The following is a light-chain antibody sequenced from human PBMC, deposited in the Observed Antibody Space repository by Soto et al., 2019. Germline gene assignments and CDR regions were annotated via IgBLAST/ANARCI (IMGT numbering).Light chain of an antibody. CDR2: DAS. CDR3: LQYSSHSWT. CDR1: RSISDW. Sequence: DIQMTQSRSTLSPSVGDRVTITCRASRSISDWLAWYQKKPGKAPELLIFDASSLKSGVPSRFSGSGSGTEFTLTISTLQPDDVATYYCLQYSSHSWTFGQGTKVDIK. J-gene: IGKJ1*01. V-gene: IGKV1-5*01.